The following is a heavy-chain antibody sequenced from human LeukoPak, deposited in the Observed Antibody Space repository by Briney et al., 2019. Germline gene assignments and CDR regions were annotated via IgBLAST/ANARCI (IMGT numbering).Heavy chain of an antibody. CDR1: GFIVSSNY. CDR3: ARDSSGYPAAYYFDY. CDR2: IYSGGST. Sequence: GGSLRLSCAASGFIVSSNYMSWVRQAPGKGLEWVSVIYSGGSTYYADSVKGRFTISRDNSKNTLYLQMNSLRAEDTAVYYCARDSSGYPAAYYFDYWGQGTLVTVSS. V-gene: IGHV3-66*01. D-gene: IGHD3-22*01. J-gene: IGHJ4*02.